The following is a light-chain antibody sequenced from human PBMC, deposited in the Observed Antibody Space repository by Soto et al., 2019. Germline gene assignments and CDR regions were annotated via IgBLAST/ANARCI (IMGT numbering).Light chain of an antibody. V-gene: IGKV1-39*01. CDR2: SGS. CDR3: QQSYSNSYT. J-gene: IGKJ2*01. Sequence: DIQLTQSPSSLSASVGERVTISCRASQSMSDSLNWYQQKSGKAPKLLIYSGSTLETGVPSRFSGSGYGTDFTLTISSLQPEDFGTYFCQQSYSNSYTFGQGTTLEIK. CDR1: QSMSDS.